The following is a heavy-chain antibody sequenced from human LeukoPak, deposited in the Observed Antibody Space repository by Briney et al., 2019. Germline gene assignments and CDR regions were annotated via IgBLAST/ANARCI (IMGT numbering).Heavy chain of an antibody. Sequence: PSETLSLTCTVSGGSISSYYWSWIRQPPGKGLEWIGYIYYSGSTNYNPSLKSRVTISVDTSKNQFSLKLSSVTAADTAVYYCARLAAAEMRAFDIWGQGTMVTVSS. D-gene: IGHD6-13*01. J-gene: IGHJ3*02. V-gene: IGHV4-59*08. CDR2: IYYSGST. CDR1: GGSISSYY. CDR3: ARLAAAEMRAFDI.